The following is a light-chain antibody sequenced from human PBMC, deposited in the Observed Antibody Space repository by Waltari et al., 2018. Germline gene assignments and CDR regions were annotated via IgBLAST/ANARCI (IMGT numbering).Light chain of an antibody. CDR3: QHYVRLPGM. V-gene: IGKV3-20*01. J-gene: IGKJ1*01. CDR1: HDVSRA. CDR2: GAS. Sequence: EIELTQSPGILSSSPGARATFPCRASHDVSRALPWYQQKRGHAPRLLIYGASSRAAGIPDRFSGGGSGTDFSLTISRLEPEELAVYYCQHYVRLPGMFGQGTKVEIK.